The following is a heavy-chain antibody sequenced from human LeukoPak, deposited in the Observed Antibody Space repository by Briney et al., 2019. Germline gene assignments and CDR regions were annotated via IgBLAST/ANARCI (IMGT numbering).Heavy chain of an antibody. Sequence: GGSLRLSCSASGFTVSRNYMTWVRQAPGKGLEWVSVIYSDGDTYYVDSVKGRFTISRDNSKNTLYLQMNSLRAEDTAVYYCARGPWASFDYWGQGTLVTVSS. V-gene: IGHV3-66*01. CDR1: GFTVSRNY. J-gene: IGHJ4*02. D-gene: IGHD3-16*01. CDR3: ARGPWASFDY. CDR2: IYSDGDT.